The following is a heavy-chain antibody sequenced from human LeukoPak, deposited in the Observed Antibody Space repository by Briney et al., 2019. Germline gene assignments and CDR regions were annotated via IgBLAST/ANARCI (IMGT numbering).Heavy chain of an antibody. Sequence: GGSLRLSCAASGFTFSSYGMHWVRQAPGKGLEWVAVISYDGSNKYYADSVKGRFTISRDNSKNTLYLQMNSLRAQDTAVYYCARSLRYCSSTSCSNWFHPWGQGTLVTVSS. CDR1: GFTFSSYG. CDR3: ARSLRYCSSTSCSNWFHP. V-gene: IGHV3-30*03. J-gene: IGHJ5*02. D-gene: IGHD2-2*01. CDR2: ISYDGSNK.